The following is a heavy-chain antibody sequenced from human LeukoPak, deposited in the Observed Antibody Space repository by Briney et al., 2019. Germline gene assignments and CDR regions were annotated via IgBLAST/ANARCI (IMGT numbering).Heavy chain of an antibody. Sequence: PSETLSLTCTVSGGPISGSYWSWIRQPPGKGLEWIGYIYSSGSTNYNPSLKSRVTIGVDTSRNQFSLKLSSVTAADTAVYYCVRRGGRFDTWGQGTLVTVSS. CDR2: IYSSGST. V-gene: IGHV4-4*09. CDR3: VRRGGRFDT. CDR1: GGPISGSY. J-gene: IGHJ5*02.